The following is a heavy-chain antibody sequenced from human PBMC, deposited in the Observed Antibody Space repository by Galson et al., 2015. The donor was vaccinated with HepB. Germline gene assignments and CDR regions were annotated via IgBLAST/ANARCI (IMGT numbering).Heavy chain of an antibody. CDR3: SREEWEFPHGYFDY. D-gene: IGHD1-26*01. Sequence: SLRLSCAASGFTFTSYAMHWLRQAPGKGLEWVAYISYDGNNKQYADSVKGRFTVSRDNSENTLFLQMNGLRREDTAVYYCSREEWEFPHGYFDYWGQGTLVTVSS. CDR2: ISYDGNNK. V-gene: IGHV3-30-3*01. J-gene: IGHJ4*02. CDR1: GFTFTSYA.